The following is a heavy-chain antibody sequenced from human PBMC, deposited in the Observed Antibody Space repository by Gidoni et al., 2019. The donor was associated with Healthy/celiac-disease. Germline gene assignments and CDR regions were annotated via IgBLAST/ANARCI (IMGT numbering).Heavy chain of an antibody. D-gene: IGHD3-22*01. CDR3: ATGYYYDSRGFDY. Sequence: QVQLQESGPGLVKPSQTLSLTCTVSGGSISSGSYYWSWIRQPAGKGLEWIGRIYTSGSTNYNPSLKSRVTISVDTSKNQFSLKLSSVTAADTAVYYCATGYYYDSRGFDYWAREPWSPSPQ. CDR1: GGSISSGSYY. CDR2: IYTSGST. V-gene: IGHV4-61*02. J-gene: IGHJ4*02.